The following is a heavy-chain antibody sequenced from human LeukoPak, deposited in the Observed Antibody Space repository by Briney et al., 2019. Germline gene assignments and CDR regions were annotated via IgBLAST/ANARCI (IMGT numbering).Heavy chain of an antibody. CDR2: IYYSGST. CDR3: ARGPVVVVVAATRPYLFDP. D-gene: IGHD2-15*01. Sequence: TLSLTCTVSGGSISSGGYYWSWIRQHPGKGLEWIGYIYYSGSTYYNPSLKSRVTISVDTSKNQFSLKLSSVTAADTAVYYCARGPVVVVVAATRPYLFDPWGQGTLVTVSS. J-gene: IGHJ5*02. CDR1: GGSISSGGYY. V-gene: IGHV4-31*03.